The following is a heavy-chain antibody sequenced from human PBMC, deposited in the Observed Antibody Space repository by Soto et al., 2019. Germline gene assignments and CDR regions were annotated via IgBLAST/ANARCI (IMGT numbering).Heavy chain of an antibody. CDR3: ARVGGDDYGDYSDY. V-gene: IGHV1-69*01. CDR2: IIPIFGTA. Sequence: QVQLVQSGAEVKKPGSSVKVSCKASGGTFSSYAISWVRRAPGQGLEWMGGIIPIFGTANYAQKFQGRVTMTAYESMSTAYMELSSLRSEDTAVYYCARVGGDDYGDYSDYWGQGTLVTVSS. J-gene: IGHJ4*02. D-gene: IGHD4-17*01. CDR1: GGTFSSYA.